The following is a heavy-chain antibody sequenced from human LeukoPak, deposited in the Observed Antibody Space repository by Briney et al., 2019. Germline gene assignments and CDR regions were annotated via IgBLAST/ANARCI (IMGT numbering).Heavy chain of an antibody. CDR3: ASTHSSGWYDDWFDP. V-gene: IGHV1-69*05. Sequence: SVKLSCTASGGTFSSYAISCVRQAPGQGLEWMGRLIPIFATAHDAQKFQGRVTITTDESTSTAYMELSSLRSEDTAVYYCASTHSSGWYDDWFDPWGQGTLVTVSS. CDR2: LIPIFATA. CDR1: GGTFSSYA. J-gene: IGHJ5*02. D-gene: IGHD6-19*01.